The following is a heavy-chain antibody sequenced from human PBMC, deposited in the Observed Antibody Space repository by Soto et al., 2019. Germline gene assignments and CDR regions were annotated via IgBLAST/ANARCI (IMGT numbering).Heavy chain of an antibody. CDR2: ISAYNGNT. Sequence: GASVKVSCKASGYTFTSYGISWVRQAPGQGLEWMGWISAYNGNTNYAQKLQGRVTMTTDTSTSTAYMGLRGLRSDDTAVYYCARDRYCRGGSCYPGSIDYWGQGTLVTVSS. J-gene: IGHJ4*02. CDR1: GYTFTSYG. D-gene: IGHD2-15*01. CDR3: ARDRYCRGGSCYPGSIDY. V-gene: IGHV1-18*01.